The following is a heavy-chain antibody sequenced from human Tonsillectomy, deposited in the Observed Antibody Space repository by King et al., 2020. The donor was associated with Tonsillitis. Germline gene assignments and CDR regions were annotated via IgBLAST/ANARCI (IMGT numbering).Heavy chain of an antibody. CDR1: GCSISSYY. Sequence: QLQESGPGLVKPSETLSLTCTVSGCSISSYYWSWSRQPPGKGLEWIGYIYYSGSTNYHPSLKSRVTISVDTSKNQFSLKLSSVTAADTAVYYCARDQNYYDSSGYYRGGFDYWGQGTLVTVSS. J-gene: IGHJ4*02. V-gene: IGHV4-59*01. D-gene: IGHD3-22*01. CDR2: IYYSGST. CDR3: ARDQNYYDSSGYYRGGFDY.